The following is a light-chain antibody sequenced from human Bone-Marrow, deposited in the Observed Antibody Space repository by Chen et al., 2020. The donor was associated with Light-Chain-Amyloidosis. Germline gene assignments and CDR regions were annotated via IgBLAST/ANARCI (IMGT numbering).Light chain of an antibody. J-gene: IGLJ3*02. Sequence: SFELTQPPSVSVSPGQTARITCSGDALAKQYAYWFQQRPGQAPILLIYQDSERTSGIPERFSGSSSETTVTLTITGVQADDDADYFGQSADISNLVFGGGTKLTVL. CDR3: QSADISNLV. CDR1: ALAKQY. V-gene: IGLV3-25*03. CDR2: QDS.